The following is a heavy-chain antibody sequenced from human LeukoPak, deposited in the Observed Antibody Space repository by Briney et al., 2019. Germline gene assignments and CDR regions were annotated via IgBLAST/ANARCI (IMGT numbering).Heavy chain of an antibody. D-gene: IGHD1-7*01. CDR3: VTGSSGTNLLVYFDS. Sequence: PGGSLKLSCTTSGLTLSHHGMHWVRQAPGKGLEWVAFIWYNGRNKNYADYVKGRFTLSRDNSKNRVYLQMNSLRVEDTAVYHCVTGSSGTNLLVYFDSWGQGTLVTVSS. CDR1: GLTLSHHG. V-gene: IGHV3-30*02. J-gene: IGHJ4*02. CDR2: IWYNGRNK.